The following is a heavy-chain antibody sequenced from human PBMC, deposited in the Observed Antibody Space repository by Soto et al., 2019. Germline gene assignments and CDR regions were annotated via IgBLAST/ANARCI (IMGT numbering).Heavy chain of an antibody. J-gene: IGHJ5*02. CDR3: ATANWSHHYFDP. CDR2: INHSGSP. V-gene: IGHV4-34*01. D-gene: IGHD1-1*01. Sequence: SETLSLTCAVYGGSLGGYYWSWLRQPPGKGLEWIGEINHSGSPNYNPSLKSRVTISVDTSKNQFSLKMTSVTAADTAVYYCATANWSHHYFDPWGQGTLVTVSS. CDR1: GGSLGGYY.